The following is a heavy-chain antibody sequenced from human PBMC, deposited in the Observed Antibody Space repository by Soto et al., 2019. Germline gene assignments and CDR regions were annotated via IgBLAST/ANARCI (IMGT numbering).Heavy chain of an antibody. J-gene: IGHJ4*02. Sequence: QVRLVQSGAEVKKPGSSVKVSCKASGGTFSNYAIAWLRQAPGQGLEWMGGIILPFGTPNYAQKLQGRVTTTADESLTTAYMEIRGLTSEDTAVYYCARAADYEGDFDYWGRGTLVTGSS. V-gene: IGHV1-69*12. CDR3: ARAADYEGDFDY. CDR2: IILPFGTP. D-gene: IGHD4-17*01. CDR1: GGTFSNYA.